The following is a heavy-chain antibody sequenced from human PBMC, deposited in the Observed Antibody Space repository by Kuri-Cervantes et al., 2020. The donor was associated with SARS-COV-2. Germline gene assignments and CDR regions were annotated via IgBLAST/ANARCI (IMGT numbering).Heavy chain of an antibody. CDR1: GFIFSDYA. CDR2: IWNDGSNK. Sequence: GESLKISCAASGFIFSDYAIDWVRQAQGKGLEWVAIIWNDGSNKFCGDSVRGRFTIYRDYSKSSLSLQMNSLRAEDTAVYYCARDSEGSTAVRPGYFYGMDVWGQGTTVTVSS. J-gene: IGHJ6*02. D-gene: IGHD6-6*01. CDR3: ARDSEGSTAVRPGYFYGMDV. V-gene: IGHV3-33*08.